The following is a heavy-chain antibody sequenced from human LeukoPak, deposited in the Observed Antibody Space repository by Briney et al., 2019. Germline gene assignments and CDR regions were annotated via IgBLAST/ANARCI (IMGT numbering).Heavy chain of an antibody. D-gene: IGHD2-21*02. CDR2: ISGSGGST. CDR1: GFTFSGYA. CDR3: AKEMVVTAREFDY. Sequence: GGSLRLSCAASGFTFSGYAMSWVRQAPGKGLEWVSAISGSGGSTYYADSLKGRFTISRDNSKNTLYLQMNSLRGEDTAVYYCAKEMVVTAREFDYWGQGTLVTVSS. V-gene: IGHV3-23*01. J-gene: IGHJ4*02.